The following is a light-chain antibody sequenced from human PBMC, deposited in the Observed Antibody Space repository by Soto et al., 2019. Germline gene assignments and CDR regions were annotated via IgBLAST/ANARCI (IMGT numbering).Light chain of an antibody. Sequence: QMTQSPSSLSASVGDTVTITCRASQDITIDVAWYQQKPGKPPSLLISDASTLHSGVPSRFSGSGYATDFTLTISNLQPEDVATYYCHKYNSFPPTFGGGTKVDVK. CDR3: HKYNSFPPT. CDR1: QDITID. CDR2: DAS. V-gene: IGKV1-27*01. J-gene: IGKJ4*01.